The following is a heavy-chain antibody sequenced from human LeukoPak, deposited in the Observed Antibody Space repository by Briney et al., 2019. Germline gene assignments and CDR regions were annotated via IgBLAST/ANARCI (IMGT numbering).Heavy chain of an antibody. D-gene: IGHD3-3*01. CDR1: GFTFGDNA. CDR2: IRSKAYGGTT. V-gene: IGHV3-49*04. J-gene: IGHJ4*02. CDR3: TRDLYYDFWSGFDY. Sequence: GGSLRLSCTASGFTFGDNAMSWVRQAPGKGLEWVGFIRSKAYGGTTEYAASVKGRFTISRDDSKSIAYLQMNSLKTEDTAVYYCTRDLYYDFWSGFDYWGQGTLVTVSS.